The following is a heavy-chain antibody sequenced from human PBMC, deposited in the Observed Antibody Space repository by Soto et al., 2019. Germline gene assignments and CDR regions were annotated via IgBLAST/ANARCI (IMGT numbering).Heavy chain of an antibody. CDR3: AREQLRPCYGMDV. Sequence: PSETLSLTCAVSGYSISSGYYWGWIRQPPGKGLEWIGSIYHSGSTYYNPSLKSRVTISVDTSKNQFSLKLSSVTAADTAVYYCAREQLRPCYGMDVWGQGTTVTVSS. V-gene: IGHV4-38-2*02. CDR1: GYSISSGYY. CDR2: IYHSGST. D-gene: IGHD3-16*01. J-gene: IGHJ6*02.